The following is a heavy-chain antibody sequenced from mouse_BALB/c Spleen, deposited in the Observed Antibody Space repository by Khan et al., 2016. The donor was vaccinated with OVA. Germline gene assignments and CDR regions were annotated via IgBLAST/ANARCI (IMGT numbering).Heavy chain of an antibody. CDR1: GYTFTSYW. CDR2: TNPTNGRT. D-gene: IGHD1-1*01. Sequence: QVQLQQSGAELVKAGASVKMSCKASGYTFTSYWMHWVKQRLGQGLEWFAETNPTNGRTYYNEKFKSKATLTVDQSSSTAYMLLSGPTCEDSAVYYCARIKKIVATYFDYWGQGTTLTVSS. V-gene: IGHV1S81*02. J-gene: IGHJ2*01. CDR3: ARIKKIVATYFDY.